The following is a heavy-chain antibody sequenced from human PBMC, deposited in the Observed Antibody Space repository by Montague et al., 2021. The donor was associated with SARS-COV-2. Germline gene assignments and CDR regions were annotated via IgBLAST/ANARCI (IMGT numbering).Heavy chain of an antibody. D-gene: IGHD3-9*01. CDR2: XYGDDDN. V-gene: IGHV2-5*02. Sequence: PALGKPTQTLTQTCTFSGFSLSTSEVGVGWIRQPPGKAPEFLALXYGDDDNRYKPSLKSRLTITKVTSKNQVVLTMTNVDPVDTATYYCAHFGILRYFDPWGQGTLVTVSS. CDR3: AHFGILRYFDP. CDR1: GFSLSTSEVG. J-gene: IGHJ5*02.